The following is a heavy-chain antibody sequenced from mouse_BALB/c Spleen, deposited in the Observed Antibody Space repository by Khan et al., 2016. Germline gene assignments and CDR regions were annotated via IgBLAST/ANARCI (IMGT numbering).Heavy chain of an antibody. CDR1: GYTFSSYW. J-gene: IGHJ2*01. CDR3: ARWLLFDY. CDR2: ILPGSGST. D-gene: IGHD2-3*01. V-gene: IGHV1-9*01. Sequence: QVQLQQPGAELMKPGASVKISCKATGYTFSSYWIEWVKQRPGHGLEWIGEILPGSGSTNYNEKFKGKATFTADTSSNTAYMHLSSLTSEDSAVYYCARWLLFDYWGQGTTLTVSS.